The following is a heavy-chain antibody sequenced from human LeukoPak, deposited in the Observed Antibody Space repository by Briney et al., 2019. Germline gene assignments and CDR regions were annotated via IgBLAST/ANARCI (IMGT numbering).Heavy chain of an antibody. V-gene: IGHV1-69*04. CDR2: IIPIFGIT. Sequence: SVKVSCKASGDTFDRFAITWVRLAPGQGLDWMGRIIPIFGITHYAPHFQGRLTMTADTSTKTAYMELSSLRSDDTAVYYCAQGPHDYGDFEFFWGQGTLVTVTS. J-gene: IGHJ4*02. CDR1: GDTFDRFA. D-gene: IGHD4-17*01. CDR3: AQGPHDYGDFEFF.